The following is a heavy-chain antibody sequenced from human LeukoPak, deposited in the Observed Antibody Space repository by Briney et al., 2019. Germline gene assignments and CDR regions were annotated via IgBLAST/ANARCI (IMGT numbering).Heavy chain of an antibody. CDR1: GLTFSGYG. V-gene: IGHV3-48*02. D-gene: IGHD6-13*01. CDR2: ISSSNTI. Sequence: GGSLRLSCAASGLTFSGYGMNWVRQAPGKGLEWVSYISSSNTINYADSVKGRFAISRDNAKNSLYLQMNSLRDEDTAVYYCARDQGYSFDIWGQGTMVTVSS. CDR3: ARDQGYSFDI. J-gene: IGHJ3*02.